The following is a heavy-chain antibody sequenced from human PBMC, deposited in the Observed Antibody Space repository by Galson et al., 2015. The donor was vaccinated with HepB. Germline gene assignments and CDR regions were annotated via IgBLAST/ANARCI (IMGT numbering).Heavy chain of an antibody. Sequence: SLRLSCAASEFTFSDYYMSWIRQAPGKELEWVSYISSSGSTIYYADSVKGRFTISRDNAKNSLYLQMNSLRAEDTAVYYCARGMVRGASTAKYYGMDVWGQGTTVTVS. D-gene: IGHD3-10*01. CDR2: ISSSGSTI. V-gene: IGHV3-11*01. J-gene: IGHJ6*02. CDR3: ARGMVRGASTAKYYGMDV. CDR1: EFTFSDYY.